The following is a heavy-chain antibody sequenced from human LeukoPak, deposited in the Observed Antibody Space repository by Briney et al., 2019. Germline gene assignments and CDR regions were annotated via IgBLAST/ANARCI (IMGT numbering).Heavy chain of an antibody. CDR3: AREDPQTRVPEGMDV. CDR1: GGSFIAYY. V-gene: IGHV4-59*01. D-gene: IGHD4/OR15-4a*01. Sequence: SETLSHTCAVYGGSFIAYYWSWIREPPGKGLEWIGYIYYSGTTNYNPSLKSRVTISVDTSKNQFSLQLRSVTAADSAVYYCAREDPQTRVPEGMDVWGQGTTVTVSS. CDR2: IYYSGTT. J-gene: IGHJ6*02.